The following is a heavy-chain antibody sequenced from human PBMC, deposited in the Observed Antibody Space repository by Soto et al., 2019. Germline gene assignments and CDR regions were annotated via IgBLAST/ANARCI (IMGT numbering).Heavy chain of an antibody. J-gene: IGHJ6*02. D-gene: IGHD3-22*01. V-gene: IGHV1-18*04. CDR2: ISAYNGNT. Sequence: ASVKVSCKASGYTFTRYGISWVRQAPGQGLEWMGWISAYNGNTNYAQKLQGRVTMTTDTSTSTAYMELRSLRSDDTAVYYCATISEYYYDSSGYHYYYGMDVWGQGTTVTVSS. CDR1: GYTFTRYG. CDR3: ATISEYYYDSSGYHYYYGMDV.